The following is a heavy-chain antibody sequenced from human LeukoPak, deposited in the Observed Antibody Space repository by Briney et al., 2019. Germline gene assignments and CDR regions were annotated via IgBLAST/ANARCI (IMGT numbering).Heavy chain of an antibody. CDR2: ISYDGSNK. CDR3: AKDDGSSFSYFDY. J-gene: IGHJ4*02. D-gene: IGHD6-6*01. V-gene: IGHV3-30*18. Sequence: PGGSLRLSCAASGFTFSSYGMHWVRQAPGKGLEWVAVISYDGSNKYYADSVKGRFTISRDNSKNTLYLQMNSLRAEDTAVYYCAKDDGSSFSYFDYWGQGTLVTVSS. CDR1: GFTFSSYG.